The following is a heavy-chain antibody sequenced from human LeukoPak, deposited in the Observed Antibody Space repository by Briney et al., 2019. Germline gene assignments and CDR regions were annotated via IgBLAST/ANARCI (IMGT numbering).Heavy chain of an antibody. CDR1: GFTFSSYW. CDR3: ARGGVVYYFDY. J-gene: IGHJ4*02. CDR2: IKQDGSEK. Sequence: PGGSLRLSCAASGFTFSSYWMSWVRQAPGKGLGWVANIKQDGSEKYYVDSVKGRFTISRDNAKNSLYLQMNSLRAEDTAVYYCARGGVVYYFDYWGQGTLVTVSS. V-gene: IGHV3-7*01. D-gene: IGHD6-25*01.